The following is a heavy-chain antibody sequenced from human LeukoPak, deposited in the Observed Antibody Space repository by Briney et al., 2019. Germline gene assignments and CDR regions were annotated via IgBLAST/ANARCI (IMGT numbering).Heavy chain of an antibody. J-gene: IGHJ4*02. V-gene: IGHV4-59*01. CDR2: IHNSGST. CDR1: GGPISSYY. D-gene: IGHD3-3*01. CDR3: ARESRVPPHYFDY. Sequence: PSETLSLTCTVSGGPISSYYWTWMRQPPGKGLEWIGYIHNSGSTDYNPSLNSRAIISLDTSKIYFSLRLNSVTAADTAVYYCARESRVPPHYFDYWGQGTLVTVSS.